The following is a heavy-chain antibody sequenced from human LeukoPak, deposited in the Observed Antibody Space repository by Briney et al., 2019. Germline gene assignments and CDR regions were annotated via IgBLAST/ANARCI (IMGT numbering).Heavy chain of an antibody. CDR3: ARAILGPGRLSDY. CDR2: INGDGSAI. D-gene: IGHD3-3*01. J-gene: IGHJ4*02. CDR1: GFTFNNYW. Sequence: GSLRLSCVASGFTFNNYWMHWVRQAPGKGLVWVTRINGDGSAINYADSVEGRFTISRDNANNTLYLQMNSLRAEDTAVYYCARAILGPGRLSDYWGQGTLVTVSS. V-gene: IGHV3-74*01.